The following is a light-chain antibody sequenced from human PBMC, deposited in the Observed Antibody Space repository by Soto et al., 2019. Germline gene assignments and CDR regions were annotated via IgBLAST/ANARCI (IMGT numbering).Light chain of an antibody. CDR3: QQSYSIPLT. J-gene: IGKJ4*01. Sequence: DIQMTQSPSSLSASVGDRVTITCRASQSISRYLNWYQHKPGKAPKLLIYGASSLQTGVPSKFSGSGSGTDFTLTISSLQPEDCATYYCQQSYSIPLTFGGGTKVEIK. V-gene: IGKV1-39*01. CDR2: GAS. CDR1: QSISRY.